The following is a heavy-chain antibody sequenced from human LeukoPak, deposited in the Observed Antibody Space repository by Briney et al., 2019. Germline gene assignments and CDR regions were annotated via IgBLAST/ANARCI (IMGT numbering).Heavy chain of an antibody. Sequence: ASVKVSCKASGYTFTSYGISWVRQAPGQGLEWMGWISAYNGNTNSAQKFQGRVTLTTDTSTSTAYMELRSLRSDDTAVYYCAGRVWEGRSAAFDIWGQGTMVTVSS. V-gene: IGHV1-18*01. CDR3: AGRVWEGRSAAFDI. CDR2: ISAYNGNT. CDR1: GYTFTSYG. D-gene: IGHD1-26*01. J-gene: IGHJ3*02.